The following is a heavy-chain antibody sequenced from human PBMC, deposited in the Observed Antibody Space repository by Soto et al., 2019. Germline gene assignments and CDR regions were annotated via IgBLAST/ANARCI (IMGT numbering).Heavy chain of an antibody. Sequence: QITLKESGPTLVKPTQTLTLTCTFSGFSLSTSGVGVGWIRQPPGKALEWLALIYWDDDKRYSPSLKSRLTITKDTSKNQVVLTMTNMDPVDTATYYCAHRYYDYVWGSYRLYNWFDPWGQGTLVTVSS. V-gene: IGHV2-5*02. D-gene: IGHD3-16*01. CDR2: IYWDDDK. CDR3: AHRYYDYVWGSYRLYNWFDP. J-gene: IGHJ5*02. CDR1: GFSLSTSGVG.